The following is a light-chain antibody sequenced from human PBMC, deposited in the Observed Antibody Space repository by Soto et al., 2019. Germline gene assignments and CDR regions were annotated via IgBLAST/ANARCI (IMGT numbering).Light chain of an antibody. Sequence: EIVLTQSPPTLSLSPGERVTLSCGASPSVSSSRLAWYQQKPGQAPRLLMYDASRRAFGIPDRFSGSGSGTDFTLTISRLEPEDFAVYYCQQYGNSPITFGQGTKVDI. V-gene: IGKV3D-20*01. CDR2: DAS. CDR1: PSVSSSR. CDR3: QQYGNSPIT. J-gene: IGKJ1*01.